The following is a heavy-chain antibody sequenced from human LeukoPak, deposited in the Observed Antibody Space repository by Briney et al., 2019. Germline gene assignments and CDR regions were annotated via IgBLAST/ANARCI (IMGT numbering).Heavy chain of an antibody. V-gene: IGHV4-38-2*02. Sequence: KPSETLSLTCTVSGYSISSGYYWGWIRQPPGKGLERIGCIYHSGSTYYNPSLKSRVTISVDTSKTQFSLKLSSVTAADTAVYYCARVVVVTANIDYWGQGTLVTVSS. CDR2: IYHSGST. CDR3: ARVVVVTANIDY. CDR1: GYSISSGYY. D-gene: IGHD2-21*02. J-gene: IGHJ4*02.